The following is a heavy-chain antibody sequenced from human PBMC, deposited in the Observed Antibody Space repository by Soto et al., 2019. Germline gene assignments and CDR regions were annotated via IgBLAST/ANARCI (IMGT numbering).Heavy chain of an antibody. Sequence: GAAVKVSCKASGYTFTSYGISWVRQAPGQGLEWMGWMNTGSGDTGYAQKFPGRVTMTRDISIATAYLELSSLRSDDTAIYYCARMETFGSLNWFDPWGQGTLVTVSS. J-gene: IGHJ5*02. CDR3: ARMETFGSLNWFDP. V-gene: IGHV1-8*02. CDR1: GYTFTSYG. D-gene: IGHD3-16*01. CDR2: MNTGSGDT.